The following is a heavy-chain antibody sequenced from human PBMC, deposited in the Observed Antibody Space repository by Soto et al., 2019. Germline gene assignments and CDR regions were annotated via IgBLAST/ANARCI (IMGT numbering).Heavy chain of an antibody. Sequence: GGSLRLSCAASGFTFSSYAMHWVRQAPGKGLEWVAVISYDGSNKYYADSVKGRFTISRDNSKNTLYLQMNSLRAEDTAVYYCATGPCPHVDRADTTDSFVNLYQETMV. J-gene: IGHJ3*02. CDR2: ISYDGSNK. CDR3: ATGPCPHVDRADTTDSFVN. D-gene: IGHD5-18*01. CDR1: GFTFSSYA. V-gene: IGHV3-30-3*01.